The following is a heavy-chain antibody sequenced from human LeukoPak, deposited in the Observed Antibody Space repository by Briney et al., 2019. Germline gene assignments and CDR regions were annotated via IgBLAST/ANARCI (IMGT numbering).Heavy chain of an antibody. V-gene: IGHV3-33*01. CDR2: IWYDGSNK. D-gene: IGHD1-1*01. Sequence: PGGSLRLSCAASGFTFSSYGMHWVRQAPGKGLEWVAVIWYDGSNKYYADSVKGRFTISRDNSKNTLYLQMNSLRAEDTAVYYCARAPLAWYNWNDDNGMDVWGQGTTVTVSS. J-gene: IGHJ6*02. CDR1: GFTFSSYG. CDR3: ARAPLAWYNWNDDNGMDV.